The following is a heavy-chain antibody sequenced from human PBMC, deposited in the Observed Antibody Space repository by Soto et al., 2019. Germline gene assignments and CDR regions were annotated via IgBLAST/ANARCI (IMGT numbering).Heavy chain of an antibody. CDR2: ISYDGSNK. CDR3: ARGSGLLWLRGRSGVDV. Sequence: QVQLVESGGGVVQPGRSQRLSCAASGFIFNNYNIHWVRQAPGKGLKWVTIISYDGSNKYYAASVKGRFTVSRDNSNTTVYLQMNSLRRDDTATYYCARGSGLLWLRGRSGVDVWGQGTTVTVSS. D-gene: IGHD5-18*01. V-gene: IGHV3-30*04. CDR1: GFIFNNYN. J-gene: IGHJ6*02.